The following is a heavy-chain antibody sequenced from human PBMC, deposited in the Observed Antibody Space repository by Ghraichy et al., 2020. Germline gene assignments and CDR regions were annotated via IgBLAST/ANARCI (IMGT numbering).Heavy chain of an antibody. CDR1: GGSFSGYY. CDR3: ASLYYYDSSGPYYYYGMDV. Sequence: SETLSLTCAVYGGSFSGYYWSWIRQPPGKGLEWIGEINHSGSTNYNPSLKSRVTISVDTSKNQFSLKLSSVTAADTAVYYCASLYYYDSSGPYYYYGMDVWGQGTTVTVSS. CDR2: INHSGST. J-gene: IGHJ6*02. V-gene: IGHV4-34*01. D-gene: IGHD3-22*01.